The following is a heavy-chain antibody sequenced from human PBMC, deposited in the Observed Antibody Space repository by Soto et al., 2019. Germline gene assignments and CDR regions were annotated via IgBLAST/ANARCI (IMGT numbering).Heavy chain of an antibody. CDR2: IRRNAYGGTT. CDR1: GFTFGDYA. D-gene: IGHD3-16*01. J-gene: IGHJ4*02. Sequence: GSLKLSCTTSGFTFGDYALSWVRQAPGKGLEWVGFIRRNAYGGTTDYAASVKGRFTISRDDSKSIAYLQMNSLRTEDTALYYCTRASSLDFDFWGQGTLVTVSS. V-gene: IGHV3-49*04. CDR3: TRASSLDFDF.